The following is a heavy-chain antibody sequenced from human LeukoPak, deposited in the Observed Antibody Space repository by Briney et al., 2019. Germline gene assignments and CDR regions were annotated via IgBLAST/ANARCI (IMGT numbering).Heavy chain of an antibody. CDR3: ARHGWQQLDYFDY. Sequence: GESLKISCKGSGYSFTSYWIAWVRPMPGKGLESMGIIYPGDSDTRYSPSFQGQVTISADKSISTAYLQWSSLKASDTAMYYCARHGWQQLDYFDYWGQGTLVTVSS. CDR1: GYSFTSYW. CDR2: IYPGDSDT. D-gene: IGHD6-13*01. V-gene: IGHV5-51*01. J-gene: IGHJ4*02.